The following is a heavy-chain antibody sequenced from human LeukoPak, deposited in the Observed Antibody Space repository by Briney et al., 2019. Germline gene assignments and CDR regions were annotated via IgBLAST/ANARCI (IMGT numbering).Heavy chain of an antibody. CDR3: ARVTGGRLALDY. V-gene: IGHV3-64*01. CDR2: ISSNGGST. J-gene: IGHJ4*02. CDR1: GFTFSSYA. D-gene: IGHD2-21*01. Sequence: GGSLRLSCAASGFTFSSYAMHWVRQAPGKGLEYVSPISSNGGSTYYANSVKGRFTISRDNSKNTLYLQMGSLRSEDTAVYYCARVTGGRLALDYWGQGTLVTVSS.